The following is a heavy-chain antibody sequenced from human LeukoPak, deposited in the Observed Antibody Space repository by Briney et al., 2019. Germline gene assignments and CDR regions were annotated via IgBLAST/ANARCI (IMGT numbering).Heavy chain of an antibody. Sequence: KPSETLSLTCTVSGGSMNSATYYWSWIRQPAGKGLEWIGRIYTSGSTNYNPSLKSRVTISVDTSKNQFSLKLSSVTAADTAVYYCARGGYYDSSAYWGSYWGQGTLVTVSS. J-gene: IGHJ4*02. CDR2: IYTSGST. D-gene: IGHD3-22*01. V-gene: IGHV4-61*02. CDR3: ARGGYYDSSAYWGSY. CDR1: GGSMNSATYY.